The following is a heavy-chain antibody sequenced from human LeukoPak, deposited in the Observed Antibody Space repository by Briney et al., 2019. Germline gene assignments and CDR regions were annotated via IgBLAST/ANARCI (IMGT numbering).Heavy chain of an antibody. CDR1: DFTFSSHW. D-gene: IGHD6-13*01. CDR2: LSGDGGTT. CDR3: ARGIASSRSVAIDL. V-gene: IGHV3-74*01. J-gene: IGHJ4*02. Sequence: GGSLRLSCAASDFTFSSHWMYWVRQAPGKGLVWVARLSGDGGTTRHADSVKGRFTISRDNAKNTLYLQMNSLGVEDTALYYCARGIASSRSVAIDLWGQGTLVTVSS.